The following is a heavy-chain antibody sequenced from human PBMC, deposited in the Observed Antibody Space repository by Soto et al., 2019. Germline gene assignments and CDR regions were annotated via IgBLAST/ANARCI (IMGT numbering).Heavy chain of an antibody. J-gene: IGHJ4*02. CDR2: IYPGDSDS. CDR3: AKHEGYCSTTTCSNFDY. D-gene: IGHD2-2*01. CDR1: GFTFTSYW. Sequence: GESLKISCKGSGFTFTSYWIAWVRQMPGKGLEWMGIIYPGDSDSSYSPSFQGQVTISADKSINTAYLHWSSLKASDTAIYYCAKHEGYCSTTTCSNFDYWGQGTLVTVSS. V-gene: IGHV5-51*01.